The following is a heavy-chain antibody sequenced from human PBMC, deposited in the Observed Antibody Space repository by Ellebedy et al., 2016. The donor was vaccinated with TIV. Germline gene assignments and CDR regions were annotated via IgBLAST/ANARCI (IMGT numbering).Heavy chain of an antibody. D-gene: IGHD5-18*01. V-gene: IGHV5-51*06. CDR1: GYSFTSYW. Sequence: PGGSLRLSCKGSGYSFTSYWIGGARQMHGKGLEWMGIIHPGDSDTRYYPSFQSQVTISADKSISTAYLQWSSLKASDTAMCYCARLEIQLWSVADYWGQGTLVTVSS. J-gene: IGHJ4*02. CDR3: ARLEIQLWSVADY. CDR2: IHPGDSDT.